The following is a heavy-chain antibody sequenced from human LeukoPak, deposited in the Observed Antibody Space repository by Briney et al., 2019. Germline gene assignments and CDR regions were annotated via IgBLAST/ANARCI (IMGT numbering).Heavy chain of an antibody. CDR3: KRDIVVVPTAITDYYQYYGMDV. Sequence: GGSLRLSCAASGFTFSNAWMSWVRQAPGKGLEWVGRIRSKTDGGKIDYAAPAKGRFTISRDDSESTLYLQMNNLKTEDTAVYYCKRDIVVVPTAITDYYQYYGMDVWGQGTTVAVSS. CDR2: IRSKTDGGKI. J-gene: IGHJ6*02. V-gene: IGHV3-15*05. CDR1: GFTFSNAW. D-gene: IGHD2-2*01.